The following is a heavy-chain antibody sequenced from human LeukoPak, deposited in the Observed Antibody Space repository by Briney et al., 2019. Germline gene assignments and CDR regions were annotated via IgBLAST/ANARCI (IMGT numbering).Heavy chain of an antibody. J-gene: IGHJ4*02. D-gene: IGHD6-19*01. CDR3: ARGFRPYSSGWYYFDS. CDR1: GFTVSSNY. Sequence: PGGSLRLSCAASGFTVSSNYMSWVRQAPGKGLEWVSVIYSGGSTYYADSVKGRFTISRDNSKNTLYLQMNSLRAEDTAVYYCARGFRPYSSGWYYFDSWGQGTLVTVSS. V-gene: IGHV3-66*01. CDR2: IYSGGST.